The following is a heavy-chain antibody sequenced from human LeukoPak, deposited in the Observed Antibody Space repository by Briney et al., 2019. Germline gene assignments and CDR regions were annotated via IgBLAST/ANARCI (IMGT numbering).Heavy chain of an antibody. J-gene: IGHJ4*02. CDR3: TRRGHYYTFDY. V-gene: IGHV4-39*01. CDR2: IFYSGGT. D-gene: IGHD3-3*01. CDR1: GGSISSLSYY. Sequence: SGTLSLTCTVSGGSISSLSYYWAWIRQSPGKGLEWIGSIFYSGGTYDNPALRRRVTLSVDASKNQYSLRLNSLAAADPAVYYCTRRGHYYTFDYWGPGSLVTVSS.